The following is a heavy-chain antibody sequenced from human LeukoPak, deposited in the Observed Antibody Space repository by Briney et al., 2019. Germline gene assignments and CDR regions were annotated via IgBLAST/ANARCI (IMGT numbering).Heavy chain of an antibody. D-gene: IGHD3-10*02. V-gene: IGHV3-30*04. CDR2: ISGDGRNI. J-gene: IGHJ4*02. CDR3: ARDVLR. Sequence: GGSLRLSCAASGFTFSSYAMSWVRQAPGKGLEWVTFISGDGRNIGYADSVKGRFTISRDNSKNALYLQMNSLRVEDTAMYYCARDVLRGGQGTLVTVSS. CDR1: GFTFSSYA.